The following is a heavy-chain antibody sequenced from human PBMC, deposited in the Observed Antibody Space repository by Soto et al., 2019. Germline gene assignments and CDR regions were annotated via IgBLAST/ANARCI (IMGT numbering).Heavy chain of an antibody. CDR1: GYSFTSYW. CDR3: ARHGRGASQEPGDYYYYYGMDV. Sequence: PGESLKISCKGSGYSFTSYWIGWVRQMPGKGLEWMGIIYPGDSDTRYSPSFQGQVTISADKSISTAYLQWSSLKASDTAMYYCARHGRGASQEPGDYYYYYGMDVWGQGTTVTVSS. J-gene: IGHJ6*02. D-gene: IGHD1-1*01. CDR2: IYPGDSDT. V-gene: IGHV5-51*01.